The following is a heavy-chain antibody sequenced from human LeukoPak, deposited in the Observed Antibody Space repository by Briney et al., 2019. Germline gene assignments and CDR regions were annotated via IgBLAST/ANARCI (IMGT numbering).Heavy chain of an antibody. CDR1: GFMFRDCG. Sequence: GGSLRLSCAASGFMFRDCGMHWVRQAPGKGLEWVSFIWNDGRSEHYADSVQGRFSVSRDNSDNTLYLHMTNLRPDDTAVYYCAKDPGATAWGYYMDVWGTGPTVTVSS. CDR2: IWNDGRSE. D-gene: IGHD7-27*01. J-gene: IGHJ6*03. V-gene: IGHV3-30*02. CDR3: AKDPGATAWGYYMDV.